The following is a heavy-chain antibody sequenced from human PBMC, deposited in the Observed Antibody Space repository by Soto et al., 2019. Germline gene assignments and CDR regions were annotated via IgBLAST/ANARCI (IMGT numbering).Heavy chain of an antibody. J-gene: IGHJ3*02. V-gene: IGHV3-30*18. Sequence: QVQLVESGGGVVQPGRSLRLSCAASGFTFSSYGMHWVRQAPGKGLEWVAVISYDGSNKYYADSVKGRFTISRDNSKNTLYLQMNRLRAEDTAVYYCAKDVYYYDSSGYFYDAFDIWGQGTMVTVSS. CDR3: AKDVYYYDSSGYFYDAFDI. CDR1: GFTFSSYG. D-gene: IGHD3-22*01. CDR2: ISYDGSNK.